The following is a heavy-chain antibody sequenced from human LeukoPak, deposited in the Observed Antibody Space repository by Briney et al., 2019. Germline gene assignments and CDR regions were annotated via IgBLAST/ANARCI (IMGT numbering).Heavy chain of an antibody. V-gene: IGHV4-59*01. D-gene: IGHD3-10*01. J-gene: IGHJ5*02. CDR3: ARDIYGSGHGWFDT. CDR2: IHYSGST. CDR1: GGSISSYY. Sequence: SETLSLSCTVSGGSISSYYWSWIRHPPGKGLEWMGYIHYSGSTNYNPSLKSRVTISVDTSKKQLSLMLRSVTAADTAVYYCARDIYGSGHGWFDTWGQGRLVTVSS.